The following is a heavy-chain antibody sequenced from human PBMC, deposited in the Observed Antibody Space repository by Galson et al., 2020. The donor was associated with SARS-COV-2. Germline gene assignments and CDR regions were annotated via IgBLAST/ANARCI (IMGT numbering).Heavy chain of an antibody. CDR1: GFTFSDYA. D-gene: IGHD3-3*02. Sequence: QAGGSLRLSCTASGFTFSDYAISWVRQAPGKGLEWVSRINGRGGSTYYTDSVRGRFTISRDKSKNTVFLQMNSLRSEDTAVYYCVRDSKDPVIMTSIADYYGMDVWGQGTTVTVSS. J-gene: IGHJ6*02. CDR2: INGRGGST. V-gene: IGHV3-23*01. CDR3: VRDSKDPVIMTSIADYYGMDV.